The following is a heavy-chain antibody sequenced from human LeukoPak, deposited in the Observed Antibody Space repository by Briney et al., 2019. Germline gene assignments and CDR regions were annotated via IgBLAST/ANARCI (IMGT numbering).Heavy chain of an antibody. Sequence: PSETLSLTCAVYGGSFSGYCWSWIRQPPGKGLEWIGEINHSGSTNYNPSLKSRVTISVDTSKNQFSLKLSSVTAADTAVYYCARGYGGWGSPRYFDLWGRGNLVTVSS. CDR3: ARGYGGWGSPRYFDL. J-gene: IGHJ2*01. D-gene: IGHD7-27*01. V-gene: IGHV4-34*01. CDR1: GGSFSGYC. CDR2: INHSGST.